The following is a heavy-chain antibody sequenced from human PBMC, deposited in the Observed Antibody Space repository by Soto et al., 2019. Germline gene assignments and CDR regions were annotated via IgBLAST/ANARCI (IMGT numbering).Heavy chain of an antibody. CDR1: GYTFTGYY. Sequence: VASVKVSCKASGYTFTGYYMHWVRQAPGQGLEWMGWINPNSGGTNYAQKFQGRVTMTRDTSISTAYMELSRLRSDDTAVYYCARDPGGYCSSTSCIAPYYYYGMDVWGQGTTVTVSS. J-gene: IGHJ6*02. CDR2: INPNSGGT. V-gene: IGHV1-2*02. D-gene: IGHD2-2*01. CDR3: ARDPGGYCSSTSCIAPYYYYGMDV.